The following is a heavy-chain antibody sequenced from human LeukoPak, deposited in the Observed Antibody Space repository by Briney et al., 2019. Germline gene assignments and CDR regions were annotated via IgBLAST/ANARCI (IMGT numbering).Heavy chain of an antibody. CDR3: ARGHTGQNWFDP. CDR2: KYYSGDT. Sequence: PSETLSLTCTVSGGSITTYYWNWIRQPPGKGLEWIGHKYYSGDTNYNPSLKSRVTVSLDTAKNQYSLQLSSVSAADTAIYYCARGHTGQNWFDPWGQGTLVTVSS. D-gene: IGHD2-8*02. V-gene: IGHV4-59*08. CDR1: GGSITTYY. J-gene: IGHJ5*02.